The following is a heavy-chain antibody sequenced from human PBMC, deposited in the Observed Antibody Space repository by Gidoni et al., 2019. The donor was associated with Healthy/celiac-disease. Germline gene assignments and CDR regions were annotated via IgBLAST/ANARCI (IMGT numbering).Heavy chain of an antibody. D-gene: IGHD5-18*01. CDR1: GFSLSTSGVG. J-gene: IGHJ4*02. V-gene: IGHV2-5*02. CDR3: AHIEPTAMVFGY. Sequence: QITLKESGPTLVKPTQTLTLTCTFSGFSLSTSGVGVGWIRQPPGTALEWLALIYWDDDKRYSPSLKSRLTITKDTSKNQVVLTMTNMDPVDTATYYCAHIEPTAMVFGYWGQGTLVTVSS. CDR2: IYWDDDK.